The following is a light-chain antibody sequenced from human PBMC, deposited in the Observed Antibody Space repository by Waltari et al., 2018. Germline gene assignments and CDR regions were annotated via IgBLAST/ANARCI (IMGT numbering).Light chain of an antibody. CDR2: EDK. CDR1: KLGDKY. V-gene: IGLV3-1*01. J-gene: IGLJ3*02. Sequence: SYELTQPPSVSVSPGQTASIACSGNKLGDKYVCWYQQKPGQSPVLVIYEDKKRPSGIPERFSGSNSGNTVTLTISGTQAMDEADYYCQAWDYSTVVFGGGTKLTVL. CDR3: QAWDYSTVV.